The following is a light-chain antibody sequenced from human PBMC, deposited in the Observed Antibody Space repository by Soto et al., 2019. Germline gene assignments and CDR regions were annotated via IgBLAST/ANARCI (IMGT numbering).Light chain of an antibody. V-gene: IGLV1-40*01. CDR2: GNS. CDR1: SSNIGAGYD. CDR3: QSYDSSLSAYYV. Sequence: QSVRTQPPSVSGAPGQRVTISCTGSSSNIGAGYDVHWYQQLPGTAPKLLIYGNSNRPSGVPDRFSGSKSGTSASLAITGLQAEDEADYYCQSYDSSLSAYYVFGTGTKVTVL. J-gene: IGLJ1*01.